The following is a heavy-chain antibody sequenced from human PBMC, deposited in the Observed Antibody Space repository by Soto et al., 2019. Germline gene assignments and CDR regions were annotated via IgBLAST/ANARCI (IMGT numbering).Heavy chain of an antibody. D-gene: IGHD3-22*01. V-gene: IGHV4-31*03. J-gene: IGHJ4*02. CDR2: IYYSGST. CDR1: GGSISSGTYY. CDR3: AREERDYLDSSGSLDY. Sequence: SETLSLTCTVSGGSISSGTYYWSWIRQHPGKGLEWIGYIYYSGSTYYNPSLKSRVTISVDTSKNQFSLKLSSVTAADTAVYYCAREERDYLDSSGSLDYWGQGTLVTVSS.